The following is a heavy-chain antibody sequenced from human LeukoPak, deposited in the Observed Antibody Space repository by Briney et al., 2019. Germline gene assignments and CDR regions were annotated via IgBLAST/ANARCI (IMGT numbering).Heavy chain of an antibody. V-gene: IGHV1-8*02. CDR1: GYTFTSYD. D-gene: IGHD3-9*01. CDR3: ARAPYYDILTGYFFRFAYAFDI. J-gene: IGHJ3*02. CDR2: MNPNSGNT. Sequence: ASVKVSCKASGYTFTSYDINWVRQVTAQGLEWMGWMNPNSGNTGYAQKFQGRVTMTRNTSISTAYMELSSLRSEDTAVYYCARAPYYDILTGYFFRFAYAFDIWGQGTMVTVSS.